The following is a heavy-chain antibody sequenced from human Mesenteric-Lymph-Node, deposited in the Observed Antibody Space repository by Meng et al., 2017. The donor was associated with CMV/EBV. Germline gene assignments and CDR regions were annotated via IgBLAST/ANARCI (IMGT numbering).Heavy chain of an antibody. CDR2: SRNKANRYTT. CDR1: GFTFSDHY. D-gene: IGHD6-13*01. J-gene: IGHJ6*02. CDR3: VTAGGTQVDGMDV. Sequence: GESLKISCAASGFTFSDHYMDWVRQAPGKGLEWVGRSRNKANRYTTEYAASVKGRFTISRDDSKNSLYLQMNSLKTEDTAVYYCVTAGGTQVDGMDVWGQGTTVTVSS. V-gene: IGHV3-72*01.